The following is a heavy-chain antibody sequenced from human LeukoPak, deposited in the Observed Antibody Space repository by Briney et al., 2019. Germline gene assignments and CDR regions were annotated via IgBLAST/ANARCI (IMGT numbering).Heavy chain of an antibody. CDR2: IYPDDSQT. D-gene: IGHD6-19*01. CDR1: GYEVSNYW. J-gene: IGHJ4*02. Sequence: GQSLKISCKGSGYEVSNYWIAWVRQMPGEGLEWMGIIYPDDSQTIYSPSFQGQVTISADKSISTAYLQWSSLRASDTAMFYCARHPQFRSGWRFFDYWGQGTLVTVSS. CDR3: ARHPQFRSGWRFFDY. V-gene: IGHV5-51*01.